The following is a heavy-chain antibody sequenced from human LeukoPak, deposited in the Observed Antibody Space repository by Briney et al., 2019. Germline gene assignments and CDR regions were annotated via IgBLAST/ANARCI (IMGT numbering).Heavy chain of an antibody. CDR2: ISYDGSNK. V-gene: IGHV3-30*18. D-gene: IGHD3-10*01. CDR3: AKDAGSGIFNWFDP. CDR1: GFTFSNCG. Sequence: GGSLRLSCAASGFTFSNCGMNWVRQAPGKGLEWVAVISYDGSNKYYVDSVKGRFTISRDNSKNTLYLQMSSLRGEDAAVYYCAKDAGSGIFNWFDPWGQGSLVTVSS. J-gene: IGHJ5*02.